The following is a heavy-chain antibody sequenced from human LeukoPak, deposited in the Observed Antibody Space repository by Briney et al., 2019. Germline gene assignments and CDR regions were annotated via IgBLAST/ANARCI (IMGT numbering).Heavy chain of an antibody. CDR3: ARLECSSTSCYGPNAFDI. Sequence: SETLSLTCTVSGGSISSGSYYWSWIRQPPGKGLEWIGSIYYSGSTYYNPSLKSRVTISVDTSKNQFSLKLSSVTAADTAVYYCARLECSSTSCYGPNAFDIWGQGTMVTVSS. D-gene: IGHD2-2*01. V-gene: IGHV4-39*01. CDR1: GGSISSGSYY. J-gene: IGHJ3*02. CDR2: IYYSGST.